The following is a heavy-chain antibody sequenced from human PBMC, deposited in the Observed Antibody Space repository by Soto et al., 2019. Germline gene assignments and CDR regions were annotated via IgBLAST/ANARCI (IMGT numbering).Heavy chain of an antibody. CDR2: IYSGGDT. V-gene: IGHV3-53*03. CDR3: ARGYSSSVWFDS. CDR1: GFSVTTNY. Sequence: LRLSCAASGFSVTTNYMSWVRQAPGKGLEWVSVIYSGGDTYYEDSVKGRFTISRDNSENTLYLQMNSLRAEDTAVYFCARGYSSSVWFDSWGQGTLVTVSS. J-gene: IGHJ5*01. D-gene: IGHD6-6*01.